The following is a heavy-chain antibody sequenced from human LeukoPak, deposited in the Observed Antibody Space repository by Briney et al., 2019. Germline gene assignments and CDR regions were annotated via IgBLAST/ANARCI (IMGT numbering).Heavy chain of an antibody. CDR3: ARQKYSSTDNWFDP. Sequence: SQTLSLTCTVSGGSTSSGGYYWSWIRQHPGKGLEWIGYIYYSGSTYYNPSLKSRVTISVDTSKNQFSLKLSSVTAADTAVYYCARQKYSSTDNWFDPWGQGTLVTVSS. J-gene: IGHJ5*02. D-gene: IGHD6-13*01. CDR2: IYYSGST. V-gene: IGHV4-31*03. CDR1: GGSTSSGGYY.